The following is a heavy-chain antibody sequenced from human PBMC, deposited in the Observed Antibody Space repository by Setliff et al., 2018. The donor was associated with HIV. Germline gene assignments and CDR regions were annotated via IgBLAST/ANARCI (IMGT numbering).Heavy chain of an antibody. J-gene: IGHJ4*02. V-gene: IGHV1-69-2*01. Sequence: ASVKVSCKASGHNSDFCIHWVQQAPGGRLAWMGRIFLRNGETRYSEKFQGRLTITADTSIDTAYMDLSSLRSEDTAVYYCTTTYVRDDYNFDSWGQGSLVTVSS. CDR2: IFLRNGET. CDR3: TTTYVRDDYNFDS. D-gene: IGHD4-4*01. CDR1: GHNSDFC.